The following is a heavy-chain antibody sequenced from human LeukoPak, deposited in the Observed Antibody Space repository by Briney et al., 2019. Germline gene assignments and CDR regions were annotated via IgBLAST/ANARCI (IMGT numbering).Heavy chain of an antibody. CDR2: IQYDGNSK. Sequence: PGGSLRLSCAASRFTFNNYGMHWVRPAPGKGLEWVAFIQYDGNSKYYIDSVKGRFSISRDNSKNTLYLQMNSLRPEDTAVYFCAKAVVGYTYAFDSWGQGTLVTVSS. D-gene: IGHD5-18*01. J-gene: IGHJ4*02. V-gene: IGHV3-30*02. CDR3: AKAVVGYTYAFDS. CDR1: RFTFNNYG.